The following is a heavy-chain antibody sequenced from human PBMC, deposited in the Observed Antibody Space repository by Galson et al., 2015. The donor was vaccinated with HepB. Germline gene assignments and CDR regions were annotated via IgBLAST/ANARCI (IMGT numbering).Heavy chain of an antibody. J-gene: IGHJ6*02. Sequence: SLRLSCAASGFTFSSYAMSWVRQAPGKGLEWVSAISGSGGSTYYADSVKGRFTISRDNSKNTLYLQMNSLRAEDTAAYYCATFLYYDSSGYYPYYYYYGMDVWGQGTTVTVSS. CDR3: ATFLYYDSSGYYPYYYYYGMDV. CDR2: ISGSGGST. V-gene: IGHV3-23*01. D-gene: IGHD3-22*01. CDR1: GFTFSSYA.